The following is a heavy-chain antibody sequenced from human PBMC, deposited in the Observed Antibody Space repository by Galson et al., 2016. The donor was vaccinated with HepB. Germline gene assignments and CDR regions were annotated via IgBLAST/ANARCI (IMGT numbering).Heavy chain of an antibody. J-gene: IGHJ6*02. CDR1: GGTFSSYG. V-gene: IGHV1-69*13. CDR3: ARDKAAYYGSGSDRFYYYYGMDG. D-gene: IGHD3-10*01. CDR2: IIPIFGTV. Sequence: SVKVSCKASGGTFSSYGISWVRQAPGQGLEWMGGIIPIFGTVNFAQKFQGRVTLSADESTSTAYMELSSLRSEDTAVYYCARDKAAYYGSGSDRFYYYYGMDGWGQGTTVTVSS.